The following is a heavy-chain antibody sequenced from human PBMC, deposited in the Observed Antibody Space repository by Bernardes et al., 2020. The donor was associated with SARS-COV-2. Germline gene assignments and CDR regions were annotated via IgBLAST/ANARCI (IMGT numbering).Heavy chain of an antibody. CDR1: EIIVSNNY. D-gene: IGHD4-17*01. CDR3: ATVTMTTPEPWGKAFDT. Sequence: GGSLRLSCAASEIIVSNNYMSWVRQAPGKGLEWVSVIYNVGSTNYADSVKGRFTISRDNSKNTLYLQMNSLRAEDTAVYYCATVTMTTPEPWGKAFDTWGQGTVVTVSS. CDR2: IYNVGST. J-gene: IGHJ3*02. V-gene: IGHV3-53*01.